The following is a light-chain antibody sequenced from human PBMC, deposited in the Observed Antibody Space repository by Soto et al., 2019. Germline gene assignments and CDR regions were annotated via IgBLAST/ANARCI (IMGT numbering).Light chain of an antibody. Sequence: QSVLTQPPSVSGAPGQRVTISCTWNSSNLGAGYDVHWYQKGLGTAPKLVIFAFTSRPSGVPDRFSGSRSDSSASLVVTGLQAEDEADYYCQSYDIRVSGWVFGGGTKLTVL. J-gene: IGLJ3*02. V-gene: IGLV1-40*01. CDR3: QSYDIRVSGWV. CDR2: AFT. CDR1: SSNLGAGYD.